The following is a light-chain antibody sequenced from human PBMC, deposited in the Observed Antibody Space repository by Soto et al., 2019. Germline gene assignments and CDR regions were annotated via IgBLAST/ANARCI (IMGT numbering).Light chain of an antibody. Sequence: EIVLTQSPGTLSLSPGERATLSCRASQSVSSSYLAWYQQKPGQATRLLIYGASSRATGIPDRFSGSGSGTDFTLTISRLEPEDWAVYYYQEYGSSPPTFGQGTKVEIK. CDR3: QEYGSSPPT. V-gene: IGKV3-20*01. CDR1: QSVSSSY. J-gene: IGKJ1*01. CDR2: GAS.